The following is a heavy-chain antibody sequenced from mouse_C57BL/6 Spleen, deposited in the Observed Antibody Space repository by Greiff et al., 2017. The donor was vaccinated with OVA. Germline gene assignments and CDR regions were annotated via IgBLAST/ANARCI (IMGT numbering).Heavy chain of an antibody. J-gene: IGHJ2*01. CDR1: GYTFTSYW. D-gene: IGHD2-12*01. V-gene: IGHV1-53*01. CDR3: ARSDWPYDFDY. Sequence: QVQLQQPGTELVKPGASVKLSCKASGYTFTSYWMHWVKQRPGQGLEWIVNINPSNGGTNYNAKFKSKATLTVDKSSSTAYMQLSSLTSEDSAVDYCARSDWPYDFDYWGQGTTLTVSS. CDR2: INPSNGGT.